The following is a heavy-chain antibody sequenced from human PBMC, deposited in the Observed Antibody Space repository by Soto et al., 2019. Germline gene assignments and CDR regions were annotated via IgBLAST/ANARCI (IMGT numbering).Heavy chain of an antibody. CDR1: GGTFSIYA. D-gene: IGHD7-27*01. CDR2: IIPIFGTA. Sequence: SVKVSCKASGGTFSIYAISGVRQSPLQGLEWMGGIIPIFGTANYAQKFQGRVTITADESTSTAYMELSSLRSEDTAVYYCAQPGALTHYYYGMDVWGQGTTVTVSS. V-gene: IGHV1-69*13. J-gene: IGHJ6*02. CDR3: AQPGALTHYYYGMDV.